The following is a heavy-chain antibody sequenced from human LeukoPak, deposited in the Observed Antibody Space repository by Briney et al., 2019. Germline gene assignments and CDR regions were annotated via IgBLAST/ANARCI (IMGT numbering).Heavy chain of an antibody. CDR3: AAPVCVLPPYSSSDEVYYYYGMDV. Sequence: PGGSLRLSCAASGFSLSTYWMSWVRQAPGKGLEWVANIKQDGSDKYHVDSVKGRFTISRDNAKNSLYLQMNTLRAEDTAVYYCAAPVCVLPPYSSSDEVYYYYGMDVWGQGTTVTVSS. V-gene: IGHV3-7*01. D-gene: IGHD6-13*01. CDR1: GFSLSTYW. J-gene: IGHJ6*02. CDR2: IKQDGSDK.